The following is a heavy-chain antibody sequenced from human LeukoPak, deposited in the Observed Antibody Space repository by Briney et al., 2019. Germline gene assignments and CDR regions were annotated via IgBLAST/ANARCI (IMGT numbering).Heavy chain of an antibody. J-gene: IGHJ4*02. V-gene: IGHV3-21*01. Sequence: GGSLRLSCAASGFTLSRYSMNWVRQAPGKGLEWVSSISSGSTYMYNADSLKGRFTISRDNAKNSLYLQMNSLRAEDTAVYYWTRGPTIIGVAGTWPLDYWGQGTLVTVSS. CDR1: GFTLSRYS. CDR3: TRGPTIIGVAGTWPLDY. D-gene: IGHD6-19*01. CDR2: ISSGSTYM.